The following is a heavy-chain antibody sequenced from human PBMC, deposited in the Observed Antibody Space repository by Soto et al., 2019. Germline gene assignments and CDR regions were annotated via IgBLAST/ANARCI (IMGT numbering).Heavy chain of an antibody. J-gene: IGHJ6*02. D-gene: IGHD3-10*01. Sequence: SETLSLTFTDSGGPMSSYYWSWIRQPPGKGLEWIGYIYYSGSTNYNPSLKSRVTMSVDTPKNQFSLKLSSVTAADTAVYYCARRGYGPGFPYYYGMDVWGQGTTVTVS. V-gene: IGHV4-59*01. CDR1: GGPMSSYY. CDR3: ARRGYGPGFPYYYGMDV. CDR2: IYYSGST.